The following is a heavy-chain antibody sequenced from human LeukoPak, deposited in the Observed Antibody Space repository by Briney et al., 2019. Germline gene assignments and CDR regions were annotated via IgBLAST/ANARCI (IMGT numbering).Heavy chain of an antibody. CDR1: GFTFSSYS. D-gene: IGHD2-15*01. V-gene: IGHV3-21*01. CDR3: ARDGLYCSGGSCYDQTFFDY. CDR2: ISSSSSYI. J-gene: IGHJ4*02. Sequence: GGSLRLSCAASGFTFSSYSMNWVRQAPGKGLEWVSSISSSSSYIYYADSVKGRFTISRDNAKNSLYLQMNSLRAEDTAVYYCARDGLYCSGGSCYDQTFFDYWGQGTLVTVSS.